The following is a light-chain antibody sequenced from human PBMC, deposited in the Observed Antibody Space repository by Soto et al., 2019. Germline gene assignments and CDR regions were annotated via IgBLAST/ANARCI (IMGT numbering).Light chain of an antibody. Sequence: AIHLTQSPSSLSASVGDRVTITCRASQDIRGALAWYQQKPGKAPKMLIYDVSTLERGVPSRFSGSSSGTDFILAISSLQPEDFATYYCQQFNNYPITFGQGTRLEIK. J-gene: IGKJ5*01. CDR1: QDIRGA. V-gene: IGKV1D-13*01. CDR3: QQFNNYPIT. CDR2: DVS.